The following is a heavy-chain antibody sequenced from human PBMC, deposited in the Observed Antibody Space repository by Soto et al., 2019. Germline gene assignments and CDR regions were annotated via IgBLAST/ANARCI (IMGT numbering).Heavy chain of an antibody. J-gene: IGHJ3*02. V-gene: IGHV1-69*02. Sequence: GASVKVSCKASGGTFSSYTISWVRQAPGQGLEWMGRIIPILGIANYAQKFQGRVTITADKSTSTAYMELRSLTSDDTAVYYCASGIAAAEGYAFDIWGQGTMVTVSS. CDR3: ASGIAAAEGYAFDI. CDR2: IIPILGIA. CDR1: GGTFSSYT. D-gene: IGHD6-13*01.